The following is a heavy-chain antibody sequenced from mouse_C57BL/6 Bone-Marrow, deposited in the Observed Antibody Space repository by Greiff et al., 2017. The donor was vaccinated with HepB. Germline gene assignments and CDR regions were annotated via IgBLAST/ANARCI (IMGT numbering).Heavy chain of an antibody. V-gene: IGHV14-4*01. Sequence: EVQLQQSGAELVRPGASVKLSCTASGFNIKDDYMHWVKQRPEQGLEWIGWIDPENGDTEYASKFQGKATITADTSSNTAYLQLSSLTSEDTAVYYCTTNYYDYDVGVLFAYWGQGTLVTVSA. CDR3: TTNYYDYDVGVLFAY. CDR2: IDPENGDT. D-gene: IGHD2-4*01. J-gene: IGHJ3*01. CDR1: GFNIKDDY.